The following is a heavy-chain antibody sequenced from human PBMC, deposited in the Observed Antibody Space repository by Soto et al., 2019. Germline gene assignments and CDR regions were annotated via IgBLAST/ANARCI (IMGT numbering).Heavy chain of an antibody. V-gene: IGHV1-2*04. D-gene: IGHD1-1*01. J-gene: IGHJ6*02. Sequence: ASVKVSCKASGYTFTDYYLHWVRQAPGQGLEWMGWINPNSGGTKYAQKFQGWVTMTRDTSISTAYIELGRLRSVDTALYYCARDGGTPGTRHLLDYGMDVWGQGTTVTVSS. CDR1: GYTFTDYY. CDR2: INPNSGGT. CDR3: ARDGGTPGTRHLLDYGMDV.